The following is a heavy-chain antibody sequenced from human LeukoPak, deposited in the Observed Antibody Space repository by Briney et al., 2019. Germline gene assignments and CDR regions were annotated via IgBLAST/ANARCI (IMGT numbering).Heavy chain of an antibody. CDR1: GYSFTNYW. D-gene: IGHD2-15*01. CDR2: IYPGDSDT. V-gene: IGHV5-51*01. Sequence: GASLKISCKGSGYSFTNYWIGWVRQMPEKGLEWMGIIYPGDSDTRYSPSFQGQVTISADKSISTAYLQWSSLKASDTAMYYCARPYCSGGSCSSGEYYFNYWGQGTLVTVST. J-gene: IGHJ4*02. CDR3: ARPYCSGGSCSSGEYYFNY.